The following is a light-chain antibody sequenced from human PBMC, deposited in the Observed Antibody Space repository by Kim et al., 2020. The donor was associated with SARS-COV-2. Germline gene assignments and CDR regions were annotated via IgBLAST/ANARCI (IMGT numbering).Light chain of an antibody. CDR3: NTRDSSGNHWV. Sequence: SSELTQDPAVSAALGQTVRITCQAASLRSSYASWYQQKPGQAPVLVTNGKNNRPSGFPDRFSGSSSGTTAPFTVTGPPAAAAADYFCNTRDSSGNHWVFG. J-gene: IGLJ3*02. V-gene: IGLV3-19*01. CDR2: GKN. CDR1: SLRSSY.